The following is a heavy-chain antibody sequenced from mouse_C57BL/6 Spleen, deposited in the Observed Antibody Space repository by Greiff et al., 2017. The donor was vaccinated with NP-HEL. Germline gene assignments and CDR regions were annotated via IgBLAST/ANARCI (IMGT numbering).Heavy chain of an antibody. J-gene: IGHJ3*01. CDR3: ARSGPYDYDEAWFAY. D-gene: IGHD2-4*01. CDR1: GYTFTDYY. CDR2: IFPGSGST. Sequence: QVQLQQSGPELVKPGASVKISCKASGYTFTDYYINWVKQRPGQGLEWIGWIFPGSGSTYYNEKFKGKATLTVDKSSSTAYMLLSSLTSEDSAVYVCARSGPYDYDEAWFAYWGQGTLVTVSA. V-gene: IGHV1-75*01.